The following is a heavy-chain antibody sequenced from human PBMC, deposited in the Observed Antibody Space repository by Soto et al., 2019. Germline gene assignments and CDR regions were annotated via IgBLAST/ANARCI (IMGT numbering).Heavy chain of an antibody. Sequence: EVQLLESGGGLVQPGGSLRLSCAASGFTFSSYAMSWVRQAPGKGLEWVSAISGSGGSTYYADSVKGRFTISRDNSKNTLYLQMNSLRAEDTAVYYCAKDLGYSSGWYLPYYFDYWGQGTLVTVSS. CDR2: ISGSGGST. CDR3: AKDLGYSSGWYLPYYFDY. D-gene: IGHD6-19*01. V-gene: IGHV3-23*01. CDR1: GFTFSSYA. J-gene: IGHJ4*02.